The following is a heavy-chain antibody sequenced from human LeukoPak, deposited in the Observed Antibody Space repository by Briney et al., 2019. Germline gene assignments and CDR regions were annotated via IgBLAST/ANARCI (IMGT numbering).Heavy chain of an antibody. D-gene: IGHD3-10*01. CDR2: ISGGGDGT. CDR3: AKDQGFYGSGSYKEYFQH. Sequence: GGSLRLSCAASGFTVSSYAMTWVRQAPGKGLEWVSAISGGGDGTYYTDSVKGRFTTSRDNSQNTLYLQMNSLRAEDTAVYYCAKDQGFYGSGSYKEYFQHWGQGTLVTVSS. V-gene: IGHV3-23*01. CDR1: GFTVSSYA. J-gene: IGHJ1*01.